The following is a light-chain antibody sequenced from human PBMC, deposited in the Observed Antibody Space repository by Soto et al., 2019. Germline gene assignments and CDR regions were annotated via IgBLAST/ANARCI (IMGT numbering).Light chain of an antibody. Sequence: QSALTQPPSVSRSPGQSVTISCTGTSSDVGSYNRVSWYQQPPGTAPKLMIYEVSNRPSGVPDRFSGSKSGNTASLTISGLQAEDEADYYCSSYTSSSTSPYVFGTGTKLTVL. V-gene: IGLV2-18*02. J-gene: IGLJ1*01. CDR1: SSDVGSYNR. CDR3: SSYTSSSTSPYV. CDR2: EVS.